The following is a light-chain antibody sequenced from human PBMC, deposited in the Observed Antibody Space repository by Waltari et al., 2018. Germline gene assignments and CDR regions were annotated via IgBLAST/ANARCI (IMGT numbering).Light chain of an antibody. CDR3: QQYNSYPWT. Sequence: DIQMTQSPSTLSASVGDRVTITCRASQSISNWLAWYQQKAGKATKILIYKASSLESDVPSRFSGSGSGTEFTLTISSLQPDDFATYYCQQYNSYPWTFGQGTKVEIK. CDR1: QSISNW. V-gene: IGKV1-5*03. CDR2: KAS. J-gene: IGKJ1*01.